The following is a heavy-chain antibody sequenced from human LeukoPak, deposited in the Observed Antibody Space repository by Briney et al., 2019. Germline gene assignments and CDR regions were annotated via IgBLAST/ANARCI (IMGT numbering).Heavy chain of an antibody. V-gene: IGHV4-59*01. J-gene: IGHJ4*02. CDR2: IYYSGST. CDR3: ARADYDILTGYYLFDY. Sequence: SETLTLTCTVSGCSISSYYWSWIRQPPGKGLEWIGYIYYSGSTNYNPSLKSRVTISVDTSKNQFSLKLSSVTAADTAVYYCARADYDILTGYYLFDYWGQGTLVTVSS. D-gene: IGHD3-9*01. CDR1: GCSISSYY.